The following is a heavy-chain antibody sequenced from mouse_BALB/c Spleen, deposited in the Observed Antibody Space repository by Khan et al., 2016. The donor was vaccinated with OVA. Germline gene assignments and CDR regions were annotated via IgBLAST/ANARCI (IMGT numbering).Heavy chain of an antibody. J-gene: IGHJ1*01. CDR1: GFNIKDTY. CDR2: IDPANGNT. CDR3: ARWDWYFDV. V-gene: IGHV14-3*02. Sequence: EVQLQESGAELVKPGASVKLSCTASGFNIKDTYMHWVKQRPEQGLEWIGRIDPANGNTKYDPKFQGKATITADTSSNTAYLQLSSLTSEDTAVYYCARWDWYFDVWGAGTTVTVSS.